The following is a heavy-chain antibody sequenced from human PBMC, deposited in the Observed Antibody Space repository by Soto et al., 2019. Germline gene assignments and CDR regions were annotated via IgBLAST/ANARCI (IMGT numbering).Heavy chain of an antibody. Sequence: SETLSLTCTVSGGSISSYYWSWIRQPPGKGLEWIGYIYYSGSTNCNPSLKSRVTISVDTSKNQFSLKLSSVTAADTAVYYCARVPDYYYDSSGLFDYWGQGTLVTVSS. J-gene: IGHJ4*02. CDR2: IYYSGST. D-gene: IGHD3-22*01. V-gene: IGHV4-59*01. CDR1: GGSISSYY. CDR3: ARVPDYYYDSSGLFDY.